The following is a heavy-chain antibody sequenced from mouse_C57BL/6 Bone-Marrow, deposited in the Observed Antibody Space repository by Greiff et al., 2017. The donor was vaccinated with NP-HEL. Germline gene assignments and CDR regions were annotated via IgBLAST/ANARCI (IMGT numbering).Heavy chain of an antibody. V-gene: IGHV5-6*01. CDR1: GFTFSSYG. CDR3: TSVYYYGSFNY. J-gene: IGHJ2*01. D-gene: IGHD1-1*01. CDR2: ISSGGSHT. Sequence: EVKLVESGGDLVKPGGSLKLSCAASGFTFSSYGMSWVRQTPDKRLEWVATISSGGSHTYYPDSVKGRFTISRNNAKNTLYLQMSSLKSEDTAKYYCTSVYYYGSFNYWSQGTTLTVSS.